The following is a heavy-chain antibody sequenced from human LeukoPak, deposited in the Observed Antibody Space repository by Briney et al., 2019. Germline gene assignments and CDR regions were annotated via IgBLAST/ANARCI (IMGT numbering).Heavy chain of an antibody. Sequence: GASVKVSCKASGYTFTSYTMNWVRQAPGQGLEWMGCINTNTGNPTYAQGFTGRFVFSLDTTVSTAYLQISSLKAEDTAVYYCARNMRGGSDDYYYGNDGWGQGTTVTVSS. CDR1: GYTFTSYT. CDR3: ARNMRGGSDDYYYGNDG. V-gene: IGHV7-4-1*02. D-gene: IGHD2/OR15-2a*01. CDR2: INTNTGNP. J-gene: IGHJ6*01.